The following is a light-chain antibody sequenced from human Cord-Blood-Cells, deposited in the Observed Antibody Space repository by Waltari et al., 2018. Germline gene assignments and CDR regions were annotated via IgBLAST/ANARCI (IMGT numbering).Light chain of an antibody. CDR2: VAS. J-gene: IGKJ3*01. CDR1: QSVSSN. CDR3: QQYNNWRFT. V-gene: IGKV3-15*01. Sequence: EIVMTQSPATLSVSPGERATLSCRASQSVSSNLAWYQQKPGQAPRLLIYVASTRATGIPARFSGSGSGTEFTLTISSLQSEDFAVYYCQQYNNWRFTFGPGTKVDIK.